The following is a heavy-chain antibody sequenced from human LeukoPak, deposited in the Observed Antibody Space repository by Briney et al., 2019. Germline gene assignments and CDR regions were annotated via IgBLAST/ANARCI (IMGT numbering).Heavy chain of an antibody. Sequence: ETLSLTCSVSSGSISSYYWSWVRQAPGKGLEWVSGITGSGGSTYYADSVKGRFTISRDNSKNTLYLQMNSLKTEDTAVYYCTTGPSWGQGTMVTVSS. CDR1: SGSISSYY. V-gene: IGHV3-23*01. CDR2: ITGSGGST. CDR3: TTGPS. J-gene: IGHJ3*01.